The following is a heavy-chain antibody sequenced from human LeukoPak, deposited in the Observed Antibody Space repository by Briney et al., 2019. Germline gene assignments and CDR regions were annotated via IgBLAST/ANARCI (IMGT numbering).Heavy chain of an antibody. CDR1: GFTFSSYG. V-gene: IGHV3-30*02. D-gene: IGHD3-9*01. CDR3: AKSATIILRYFDWFDY. CDR2: IRYDGSNK. J-gene: IGHJ5*01. Sequence: GGSLRLSCAASGFTFSSYGMHWVRQAPGKGLEWVAFIRYDGSNKYYADSVKGRFTISRDNSKNTLYLQMNSLRAEDTAVYYCAKSATIILRYFDWFDYWGQGTLVTASS.